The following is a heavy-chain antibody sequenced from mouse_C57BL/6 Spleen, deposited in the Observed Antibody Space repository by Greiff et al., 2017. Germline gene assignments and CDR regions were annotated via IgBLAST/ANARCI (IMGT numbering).Heavy chain of an antibody. Sequence: QVQLQQSGAELARPGASVKMSCKASGYTFTSYTMHWVKQRPGQGLEWIGYINPSSGYTKYNHKFKDTATLTADKSSSTAYIQLSSLTSEDSAVYYCASPDYYGSSNGYYAMDDWGQGTSVTVSS. J-gene: IGHJ4*01. CDR2: INPSSGYT. D-gene: IGHD1-1*01. CDR1: GYTFTSYT. CDR3: ASPDYYGSSNGYYAMDD. V-gene: IGHV1-4*01.